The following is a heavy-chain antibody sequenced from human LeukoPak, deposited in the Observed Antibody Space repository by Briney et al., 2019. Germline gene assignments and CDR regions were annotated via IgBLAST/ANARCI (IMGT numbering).Heavy chain of an antibody. D-gene: IGHD3-10*01. CDR2: INPNSGGT. J-gene: IGHJ6*02. CDR1: GYTFTSYD. V-gene: IGHV1-2*02. CDR3: ARGGYYGSGSHYYYYGMDV. Sequence: ASVKVSCKASGYTFTSYDINWVRQAPGQGLEWMGWINPNSGGTNYAQKFQGRVTMTRDTSISTAYMELSRLRSDDTAVYYCARGGYYGSGSHYYYYGMDVWGQGTTVTVSS.